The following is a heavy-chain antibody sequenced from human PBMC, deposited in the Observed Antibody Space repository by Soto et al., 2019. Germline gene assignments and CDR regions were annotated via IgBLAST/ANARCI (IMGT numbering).Heavy chain of an antibody. CDR1: GFTFSNAW. D-gene: IGHD3-3*01. J-gene: IGHJ6*02. CDR2: IKSKTDGGTT. V-gene: IGHV3-15*01. CDR3: TTIVTSITIFGVVFPVYYGMDV. Sequence: PGGSLRLSCAASGFTFSNAWMSWVRQAPGKGLEWVGRIKSKTDGGTTDYAAPVKGRFTISRDDSKNTLYLQMNSLKTEDTAVYYCTTIVTSITIFGVVFPVYYGMDVWGQGTTVTVSS.